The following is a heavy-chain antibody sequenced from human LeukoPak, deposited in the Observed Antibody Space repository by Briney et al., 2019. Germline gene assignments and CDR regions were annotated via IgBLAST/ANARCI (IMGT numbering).Heavy chain of an antibody. CDR2: IRHDGSIK. V-gene: IGHV3-30*02. CDR1: GFTFSTYA. D-gene: IGHD2-21*02. CDR3: ARGDCSGDCYHPLYY. J-gene: IGHJ4*02. Sequence: GGSLRLSCAASGFTFSTYAMHWVRQAPGQGLDWVAFIRHDGSIKYYANSVKGRFTISTDNSKNTLYLQMNSLRTEDTAVYYCARGDCSGDCYHPLYYWGQGSLVTVSS.